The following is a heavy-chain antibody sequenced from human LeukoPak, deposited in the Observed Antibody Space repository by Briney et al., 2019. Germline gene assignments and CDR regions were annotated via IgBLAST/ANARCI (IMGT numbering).Heavy chain of an antibody. CDR3: ARGSDSSGWYSSFDY. CDR2: INSDGSST. D-gene: IGHD6-19*01. Sequence: PGGSLRLSCAASGFTFSSYWMHWVRQAPGKGLVRVSRINSDGSSTSYADSVKGRFTISRDNAKNALYLQMNSLRAEDTAVYYCARGSDSSGWYSSFDYWGQGTLVTVSS. J-gene: IGHJ4*02. CDR1: GFTFSSYW. V-gene: IGHV3-74*01.